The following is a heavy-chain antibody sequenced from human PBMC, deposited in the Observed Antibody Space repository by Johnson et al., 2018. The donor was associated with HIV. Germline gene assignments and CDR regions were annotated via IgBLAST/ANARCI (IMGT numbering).Heavy chain of an antibody. J-gene: IGHJ3*02. CDR1: GFTFSSYA. CDR2: ISGSGCST. Sequence: VQLVESGGGLVQPGGSLRLSCAASGFTFSSYAMSWFRQAPGKGPEWVPAISGSGCSTYSADSLKGRFTISRDHSKNTLYLQMNSLRAEDTAVYYCAKDRASIAAALDAFDIWSQGTMVTVSS. D-gene: IGHD6-13*01. CDR3: AKDRASIAAALDAFDI. V-gene: IGHV3-23*04.